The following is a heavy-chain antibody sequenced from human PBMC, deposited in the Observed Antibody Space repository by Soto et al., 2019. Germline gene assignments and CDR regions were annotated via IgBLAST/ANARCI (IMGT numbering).Heavy chain of an antibody. CDR2: INGGNGDT. CDR3: ARGRSLFRAGDTSVNFFDY. D-gene: IGHD1-26*01. V-gene: IGHV1-3*01. CDR1: GYTHSSYG. Sequence: VQLVQSEAEVKKPGASVKVSCKASGYTHSSYGIHWVRQAPGQRLEWMGWINGGNGDTMYAQKFQDRVTMTRGTSANTAYMEVSSLPSKDTAAYYCARGRSLFRAGDTSVNFFDYWGQGTLVTVSS. J-gene: IGHJ4*02.